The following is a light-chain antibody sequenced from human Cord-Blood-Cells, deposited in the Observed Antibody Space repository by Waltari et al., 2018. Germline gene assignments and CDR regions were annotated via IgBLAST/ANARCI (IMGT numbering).Light chain of an antibody. J-gene: IGKJ2*01. CDR2: DAS. CDR1: QSVSSY. V-gene: IGKV3-11*01. Sequence: EIVSTQSPATLSLSPGERATLSCRASQSVSSYLAWYQQKPGQAPRLLIYDASNRATGIPARFSGSGSGTDFTRTISSLEPEYFAVYYCQQRSNWYTFGQGTKLEIK. CDR3: QQRSNWYT.